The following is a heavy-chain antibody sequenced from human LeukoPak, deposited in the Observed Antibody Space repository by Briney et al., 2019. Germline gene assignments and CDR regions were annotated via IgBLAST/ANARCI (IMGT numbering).Heavy chain of an antibody. V-gene: IGHV3-7*01. CDR1: GFTFSSYW. D-gene: IGHD4-17*01. J-gene: IGHJ4*02. CDR3: ARLGARQVLDY. CDR2: IKQDGGEK. Sequence: GGSLRLSRTASGFTFSSYWMSWVRQAPGKGLEWAANIKQDGGEKYYVDSVKGRFTISRDNAKNSLYLQMNSLRAEDTAVYYCARLGARQVLDYWGQGTLVTVSS.